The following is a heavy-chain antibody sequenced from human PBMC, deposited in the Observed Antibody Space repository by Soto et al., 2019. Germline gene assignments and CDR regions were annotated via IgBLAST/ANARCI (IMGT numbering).Heavy chain of an antibody. CDR3: ARDNWNPGGMDV. CDR1: GFTFSSYG. D-gene: IGHD1-20*01. Sequence: QVQLVESGGGVVQPGRSLRLSCAASGFTFSSYGMHWVRQAPGKGLEWVAVIWYDGSNKYYADSVKGRFTISRENSKNTLYLQMNSLRAEDTAVYYCARDNWNPGGMDVWGQGTTVTVSS. CDR2: IWYDGSNK. J-gene: IGHJ6*02. V-gene: IGHV3-33*01.